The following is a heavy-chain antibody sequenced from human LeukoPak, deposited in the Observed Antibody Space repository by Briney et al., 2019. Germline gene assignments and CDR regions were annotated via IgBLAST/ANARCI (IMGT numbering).Heavy chain of an antibody. D-gene: IGHD2-2*01. CDR3: AKDLGSTRGYNWFDP. V-gene: IGHV3-30*18. Sequence: GRSLRLSCAASGFTFSSYGMHWVRQAPGKGLEWVAVISYDGSNRYYADSVKGRFTISRDNSKNTLYLQMNSLRAEDTAVYYCAKDLGSTRGYNWFDPWGQGTLVTVSS. J-gene: IGHJ5*02. CDR1: GFTFSSYG. CDR2: ISYDGSNR.